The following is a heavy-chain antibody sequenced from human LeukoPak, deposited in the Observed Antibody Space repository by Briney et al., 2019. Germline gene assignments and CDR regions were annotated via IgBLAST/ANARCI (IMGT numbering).Heavy chain of an antibody. V-gene: IGHV1-18*01. Sequence: ASVKVSCKASGYTFTSYGISWVRQAPGQGLEWMGWISAYNGNTNYAQKLQGRVTMTTDTSTSTAYMELRSLRSDDTAVYYCARDDKAYCGGDCYPGDYWGQGTLVTVSS. CDR3: ARDDKAYCGGDCYPGDY. CDR2: ISAYNGNT. CDR1: GYTFTSYG. D-gene: IGHD2-21*02. J-gene: IGHJ4*02.